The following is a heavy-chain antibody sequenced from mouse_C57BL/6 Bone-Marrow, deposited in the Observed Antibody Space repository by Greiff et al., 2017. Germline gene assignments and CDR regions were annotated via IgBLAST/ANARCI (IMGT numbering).Heavy chain of an antibody. D-gene: IGHD2-10*01. J-gene: IGHJ1*03. CDR1: GYTFTDYY. V-gene: IGHV1-26*01. Sequence: EVQLQQSGPELVKPGASVKISCKASGYTFTDYYMNWVKQSHGKSLEWIGDINPNNGGTSYNQKFKGKATLTVDKSSSTAYMELRSLTSEDSAVYYCARGGPYHDVWGTGTTVTVSS. CDR3: ARGGPYHDV. CDR2: INPNNGGT.